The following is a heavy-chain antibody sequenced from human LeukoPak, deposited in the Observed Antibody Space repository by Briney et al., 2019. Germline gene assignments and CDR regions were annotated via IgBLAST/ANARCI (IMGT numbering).Heavy chain of an antibody. CDR2: IYGDGSFT. Sequence: GGSLRLSCAASGFTFSNFWMHWVRQAPGKGLVWVALIYGDGSFTRYADSVKGRFTISRDNAKNTVYLQMNSLRVEDTAVYYCAKDRTTAARIFDYWGQGTRVTVSS. V-gene: IGHV3-74*01. D-gene: IGHD6-6*01. J-gene: IGHJ4*02. CDR1: GFTFSNFW. CDR3: AKDRTTAARIFDY.